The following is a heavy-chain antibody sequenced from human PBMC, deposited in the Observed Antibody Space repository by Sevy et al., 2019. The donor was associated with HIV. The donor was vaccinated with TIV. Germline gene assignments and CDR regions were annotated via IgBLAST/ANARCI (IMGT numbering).Heavy chain of an antibody. Sequence: GGSLRLSCAASRFTFSSYSMNWVRQAPGKGLEWASYITGSSTTIYYSDSVKGRFTISRDNDKNSLYLQMNSLRAEDTAVYYCAREGGYSDQGMDVWGHGTTVTVSS. CDR3: AREGGYSDQGMDV. CDR2: ITGSSTTI. J-gene: IGHJ6*02. D-gene: IGHD5-12*01. V-gene: IGHV3-48*01. CDR1: RFTFSSYS.